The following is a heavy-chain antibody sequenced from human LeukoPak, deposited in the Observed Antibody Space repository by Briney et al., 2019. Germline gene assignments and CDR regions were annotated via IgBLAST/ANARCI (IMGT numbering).Heavy chain of an antibody. CDR3: TRSFTGSHEGWFDP. J-gene: IGHJ5*02. V-gene: IGHV3-72*01. CDR1: GFTFSDHY. Sequence: GGSPRLSCAASGFTFSDHYMDWVRQAPGKGLEWLGRSKNKADSYTTDYAASVKGRFTISRDDSKNSVHLQMNSLKTEDTAMYYCTRSFTGSHEGWFDPWGQGTLVTVSS. D-gene: IGHD1-26*01. CDR2: SKNKADSYTT.